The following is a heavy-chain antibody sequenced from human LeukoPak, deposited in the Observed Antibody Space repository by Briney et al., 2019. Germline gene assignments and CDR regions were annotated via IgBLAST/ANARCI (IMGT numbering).Heavy chain of an antibody. CDR2: IKSKTDGGIT. V-gene: IGHV3-15*01. D-gene: IGHD3-10*01. CDR1: GFTFSSYW. J-gene: IGHJ4*02. Sequence: GGSLRLSCAASGFTFSSYWMSWVRQAPGKGLEWVGRIKSKTDGGITDCAAPVKGRFTISRDDSENTLYLQMNSLKTEDTAVYYCRLEWFGESPPRDFWGQGTLVTVSS. CDR3: RLEWFGESPPRDF.